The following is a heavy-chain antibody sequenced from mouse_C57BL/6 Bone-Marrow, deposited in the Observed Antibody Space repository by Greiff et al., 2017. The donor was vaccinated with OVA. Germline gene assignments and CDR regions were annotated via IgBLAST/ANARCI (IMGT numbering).Heavy chain of an antibody. CDR1: GYTFTSYW. CDR2: IDPSDSYT. V-gene: IGHV1-50*01. CDR3: ARELYGALDY. D-gene: IGHD1-1*02. Sequence: QVQLQQPGAELVKPGASVKLSCKASGYTFTSYWMQWVKQRPGQGLEWIGEIDPSDSYTNYNQKFKGKATLTVDTSSSTAYMQLSSLTSEDSAVYYCARELYGALDYWGQGTTLTVSS. J-gene: IGHJ2*01.